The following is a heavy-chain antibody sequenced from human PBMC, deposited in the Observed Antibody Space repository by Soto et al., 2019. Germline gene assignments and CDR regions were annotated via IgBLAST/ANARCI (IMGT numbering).Heavy chain of an antibody. V-gene: IGHV3-23*01. CDR1: GFTFSSYA. CDR3: AKSVFGVVETDAFDI. D-gene: IGHD3-3*01. J-gene: IGHJ3*02. CDR2: ISGSGGST. Sequence: GGSLRLSCAASGFTFSSYAMSWVRQAPGKGLEWVSAISGSGGSTYYADSVKGRFTISRDNSKNTLYLQTNSLRAEDTAVYYCAKSVFGVVETDAFDIWGQGTMVTVSS.